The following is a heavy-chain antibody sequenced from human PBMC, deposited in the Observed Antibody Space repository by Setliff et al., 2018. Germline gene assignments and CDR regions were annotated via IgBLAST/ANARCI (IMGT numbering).Heavy chain of an antibody. D-gene: IGHD3-22*01. CDR3: ARRNFYYDSSGFALYYYYMDV. V-gene: IGHV1-18*01. CDR1: GYPFTNYG. J-gene: IGHJ6*03. Sequence: GASVKVSCKASGYPFTNYGITWVRQAPGQGLEWLGWISTYNVNTTYAQKLQDRVTMTTNTSTSTAYMELRSLRSDDTAVYCCARRNFYYDSSGFALYYYYMDVWG. CDR2: ISTYNVNT.